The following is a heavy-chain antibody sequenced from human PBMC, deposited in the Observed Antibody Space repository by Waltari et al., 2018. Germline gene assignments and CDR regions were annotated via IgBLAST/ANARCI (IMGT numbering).Heavy chain of an antibody. D-gene: IGHD3-10*01. CDR3: ARGGAKEALGDFL. CDR2: IWYDGSNK. V-gene: IGHV3-33*01. Sequence: QVQLVESGGGVVQPGRSLRLSCAASGFTFSSCGMHWVRQAPGKGLEWVALIWYDGSNKYYADSVKGRFTISRDNSKNTLYLQMNSLRAEDTAVYYCARGGAKEALGDFLWGQGTLVTVSS. J-gene: IGHJ4*02. CDR1: GFTFSSCG.